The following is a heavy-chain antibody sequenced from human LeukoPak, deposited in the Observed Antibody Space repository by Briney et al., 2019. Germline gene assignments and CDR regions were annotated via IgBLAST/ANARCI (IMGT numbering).Heavy chain of an antibody. Sequence: PGGSLRLSCAASRFTFSNYWMHWVRQTPGKGLVWVSHINSYGSITDYADSVKGRFTISRDNAKNTLYLQMNSLRAEDTAVYYCARDRGVVGNYDYWGQGTLVTVSS. CDR2: INSYGSIT. CDR1: RFTFSNYW. V-gene: IGHV3-74*01. J-gene: IGHJ4*02. CDR3: ARDRGVVGNYDY. D-gene: IGHD1-26*01.